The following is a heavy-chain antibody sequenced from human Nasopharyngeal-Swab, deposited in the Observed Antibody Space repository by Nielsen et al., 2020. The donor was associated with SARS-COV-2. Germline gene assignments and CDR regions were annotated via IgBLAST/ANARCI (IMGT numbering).Heavy chain of an antibody. CDR2: IDPSDSYT. CDR1: GYSFTSYW. D-gene: IGHD6-19*01. Sequence: KVSCKGSGYSFTSYWISWVRKMPGKGLEWMGRIDPSDSYTNYSPSFQGHVTISADKSISTAYLQWSSLKASDTAMYYCARPSSGWYGAFDIWGQGTMVTVSS. J-gene: IGHJ3*02. V-gene: IGHV5-10-1*01. CDR3: ARPSSGWYGAFDI.